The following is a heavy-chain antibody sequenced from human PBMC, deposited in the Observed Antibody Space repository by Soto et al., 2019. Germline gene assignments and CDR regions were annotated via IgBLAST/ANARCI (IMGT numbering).Heavy chain of an antibody. CDR3: ARGGGYNVDTAIFSR. J-gene: IGHJ4*02. CDR1: GFTVSSSY. CDR2: IYSGGST. Sequence: EVQLVETGGGLIQPGGSLRLSCAASGFTVSSSYMSWVRQAPGKGLEWVSVIYSGGSTYYADSVKGRFTISRDNSKNTLYLQMNSLVAEDTAVYYCARGGGYNVDTAIFSRWGQGTLVTVSS. D-gene: IGHD5-18*01. V-gene: IGHV3-53*02.